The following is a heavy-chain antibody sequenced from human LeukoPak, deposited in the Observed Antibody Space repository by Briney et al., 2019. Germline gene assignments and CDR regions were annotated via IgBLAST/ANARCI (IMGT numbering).Heavy chain of an antibody. CDR3: ARTYYDLWSGYYSMFDP. CDR2: ISYNGNT. CDR1: GDSISSNNYF. D-gene: IGHD3-3*01. Sequence: PSGTLSLTCTVSGDSISSNNYFWGWICQPPGKGLEWIGEISYNGNTYYNPSLKSRVTISVDTSKNQFSLKLSSVTAADTAVYYCARTYYDLWSGYYSMFDPWGQGTLVTVSS. V-gene: IGHV4-39*01. J-gene: IGHJ5*02.